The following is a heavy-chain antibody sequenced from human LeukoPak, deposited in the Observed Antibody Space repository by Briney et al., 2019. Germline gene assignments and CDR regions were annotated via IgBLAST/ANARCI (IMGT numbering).Heavy chain of an antibody. D-gene: IGHD3-22*01. Sequence: GSLRLSCAASGFTFSNYNMNWVRQAPGKGLEWVSSISSSSSYIYYADSVKGRFTISRDNAKNSLSLQMNSLRAEDTAVYYCARNYYYDSSGANPNFDYWGQGTLVTVSS. V-gene: IGHV3-21*01. CDR1: GFTFSNYN. CDR3: ARNYYYDSSGANPNFDY. CDR2: ISSSSSYI. J-gene: IGHJ4*02.